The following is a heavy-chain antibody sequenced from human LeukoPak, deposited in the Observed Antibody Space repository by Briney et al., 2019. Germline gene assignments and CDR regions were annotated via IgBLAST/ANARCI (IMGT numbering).Heavy chain of an antibody. CDR2: INHSGST. Sequence: SETLTLTCAVYGGSFYGGSFSGYDWSWIRRPPEKGLEWIGKINHSGSTNYNPSFKSRVTMSVDTSKNQFSLKLSSVTAADMAVYYCARIYGDTTNDALDIWGQGTMVTVSS. V-gene: IGHV4-34*01. CDR3: ARIYGDTTNDALDI. CDR1: GGSFYGGSFSGYD. J-gene: IGHJ3*02. D-gene: IGHD4-17*01.